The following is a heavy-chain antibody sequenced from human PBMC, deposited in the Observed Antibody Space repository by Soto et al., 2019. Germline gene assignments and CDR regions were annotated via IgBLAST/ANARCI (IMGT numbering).Heavy chain of an antibody. D-gene: IGHD6-19*01. CDR1: GFTFSSYS. Sequence: PGGSLRLSCAASGFTFSSYSMNWFRQAPGKGLEWVSSISSSSSYIYYADSVKGRFTISRDNAKNSLYLQMNSLRAEDTAAYYCARGVAVAGEFDYWGQGTLVTVSS. CDR3: ARGVAVAGEFDY. V-gene: IGHV3-21*01. CDR2: ISSSSSYI. J-gene: IGHJ4*02.